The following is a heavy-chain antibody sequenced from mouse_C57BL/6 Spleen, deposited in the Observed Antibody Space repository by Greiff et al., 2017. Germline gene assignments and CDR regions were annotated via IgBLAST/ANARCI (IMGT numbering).Heavy chain of an antibody. CDR2: IHPNSGST. D-gene: IGHD1-1*01. CDR1: GYTFTSYW. CDR3: APITTVVGRDY. V-gene: IGHV1-64*01. Sequence: QVQLQQSGAELVKPGASVKLSCKASGYTFTSYWMHWVKQRPGQGLEWIGMIHPNSGSTNYNEKFKSKATLTVDKSSSTAYMQLSSLTSEDSAVYYCAPITTVVGRDYWGQGTTLTVSS. J-gene: IGHJ2*01.